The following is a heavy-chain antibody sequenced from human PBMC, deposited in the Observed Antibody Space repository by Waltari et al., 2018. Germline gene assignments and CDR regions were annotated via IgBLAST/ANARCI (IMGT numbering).Heavy chain of an antibody. Sequence: EVQLVESGGGLVKPGGSLRLPCAASGFTFSSYSMNWVRQAPGKGLEWVSSISSSSSYIYYADSVKGRFTISRDNAKNSLYLQMNSLRAEDTAVYYCARGPYYYGSGSYGYFDYWGQGTLVTVSS. J-gene: IGHJ4*02. CDR2: ISSSSSYI. CDR1: GFTFSSYS. CDR3: ARGPYYYGSGSYGYFDY. D-gene: IGHD3-10*01. V-gene: IGHV3-21*01.